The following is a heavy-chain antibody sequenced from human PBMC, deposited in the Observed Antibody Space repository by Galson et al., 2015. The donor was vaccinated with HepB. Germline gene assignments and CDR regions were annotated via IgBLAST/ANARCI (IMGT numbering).Heavy chain of an antibody. J-gene: IGHJ4*02. D-gene: IGHD3-16*01. CDR2: INPSDGGT. CDR3: ARVSLGLGNQLLDY. Sequence: SVKVSCKASGYTFTDYYMHWVRQAPGQGLEWMGIINPSDGGTSYAQKFQGRVTMTRDTSTSTVYMEMSSLRSEDTAVYYCARVSLGLGNQLLDYWGQGTLVTVSS. V-gene: IGHV1-46*01. CDR1: GYTFTDYY.